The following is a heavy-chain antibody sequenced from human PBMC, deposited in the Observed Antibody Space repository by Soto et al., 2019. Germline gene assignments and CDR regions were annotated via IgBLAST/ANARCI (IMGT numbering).Heavy chain of an antibody. CDR3: GIVDMITFRGITGTHDAFDP. Sequence: PSETLSLSCNVSGASISSGDYYWSWIRQPPGKGLEWIGYIYFSETTSYNPSLKSRVTISGDKSKNQFSLRLTSVTAADTAVYFCGIVDMITFRGITGTHDAFDPWGQGRMVT. V-gene: IGHV4-30-4*01. J-gene: IGHJ3*01. CDR2: IYFSETT. CDR1: GASISSGDYY. D-gene: IGHD3-16*01.